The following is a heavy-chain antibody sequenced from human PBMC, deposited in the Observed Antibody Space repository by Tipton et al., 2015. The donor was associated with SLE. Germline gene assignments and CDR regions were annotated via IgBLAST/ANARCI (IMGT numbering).Heavy chain of an antibody. Sequence: TLSLTCTVSGGSITSYYWAWIRQPPGKGLESIGYIYTSGSTYYNPSLKSRVTISVDTSKNQFSLKLSSVTAADTAVYYCARDKDSSSSYYYYYGMDVWGQGTTVTVSS. CDR2: IYTSGST. D-gene: IGHD6-6*01. CDR3: ARDKDSSSSYYYYYGMDV. CDR1: GGSITSYY. J-gene: IGHJ6*02. V-gene: IGHV4-59*01.